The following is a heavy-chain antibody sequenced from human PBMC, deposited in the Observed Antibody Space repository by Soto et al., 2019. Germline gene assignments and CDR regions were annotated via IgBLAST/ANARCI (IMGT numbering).Heavy chain of an antibody. V-gene: IGHV4-59*08. CDR1: GGSISSYY. CDR2: IYYSGST. D-gene: IGHD1-26*01. CDR3: ARRWGAAVDY. Sequence: QVQLQESGPGLVKPSETLSLTCTVSGGSISSYYWSWIRQPPGKGLEWIGYIYYSGSTNYNPSLTSRVTIAVDTSKNQCALKLSSVTAADTAVYYCARRWGAAVDYWGQGTLVTVSS. J-gene: IGHJ4*02.